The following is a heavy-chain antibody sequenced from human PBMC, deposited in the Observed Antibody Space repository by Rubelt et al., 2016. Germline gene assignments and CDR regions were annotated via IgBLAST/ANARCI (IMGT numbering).Heavy chain of an antibody. CDR3: VRGPATAYGNLDY. J-gene: IGHJ4*02. CDR2: VNDGGNV. V-gene: IGHV4-34*02. Sequence: QVQLQERGAGLLKPSETLSLTCAVYGGSFSGFYWGWIRQSPGRGLEWIGEVNDGGNVNYNPSLKSRLAISLDTSQKQFSLKLTSVTAADTAVYYCVRGPATAYGNLDYWGQGTLVTVSS. CDR1: GGSFSGFY. D-gene: IGHD6-13*01.